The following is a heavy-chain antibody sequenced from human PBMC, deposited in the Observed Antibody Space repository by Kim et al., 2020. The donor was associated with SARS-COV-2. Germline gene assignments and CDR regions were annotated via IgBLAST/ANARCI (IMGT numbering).Heavy chain of an antibody. CDR2: IYDGGST. CDR3: GKPVGTYLDY. Sequence: GGSLRLSCADSGFAVSGSFMSWVRQAPGKGLEWVSLIYDGGSTYYADSVTDRFTISTDNSKSTLYLQMNSLRAEDTAVYYCGKPVGTYLDYWGQGTQVTV. J-gene: IGHJ4*02. V-gene: IGHV3-66*01. D-gene: IGHD1-1*01. CDR1: GFAVSGSF.